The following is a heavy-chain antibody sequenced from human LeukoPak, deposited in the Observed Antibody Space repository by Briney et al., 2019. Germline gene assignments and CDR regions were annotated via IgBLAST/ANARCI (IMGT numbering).Heavy chain of an antibody. CDR2: ISYDGSNK. Sequence: GGSLRLSCAASGFTFSSYGMHWVRQAPGKGLEWVAVISYDGSNKYYADSVKGRFTISRDNSKNTLYLQMNSLRAEDTAVYYCARDLWITGIPPESDYWGQGTLVTVSS. CDR3: ARDLWITGIPPESDY. D-gene: IGHD1-20*01. CDR1: GFTFSSYG. V-gene: IGHV3-30*19. J-gene: IGHJ4*02.